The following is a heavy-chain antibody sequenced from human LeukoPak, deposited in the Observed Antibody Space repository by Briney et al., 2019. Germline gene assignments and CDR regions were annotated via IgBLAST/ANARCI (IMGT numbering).Heavy chain of an antibody. CDR2: ISSSSSYI. V-gene: IGHV3-21*01. CDR3: ARDGPPSRSDSTSDDAFDI. Sequence: GGSLRLSCAASGFTFSIYSMNWVRQAPGKGLEWVSSISSSSSYIYYADSVKGRFTISRDNAKNSLYLQMNSLRAEDTAVYYCARDGPPSRSDSTSDDAFDIWGQGTMVTVSS. D-gene: IGHD5/OR15-5a*01. J-gene: IGHJ3*02. CDR1: GFTFSIYS.